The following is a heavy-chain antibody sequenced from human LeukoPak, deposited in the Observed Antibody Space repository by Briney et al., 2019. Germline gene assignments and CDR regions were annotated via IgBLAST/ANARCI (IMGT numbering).Heavy chain of an antibody. CDR1: GYTFTSYY. V-gene: IGHV1-46*01. CDR2: IKPSGGST. CDR3: ARGPTPDYDILTGYYFREYYFDY. J-gene: IGHJ4*02. Sequence: RASVKVSCKASGYTFTSYYMHWVRQAPGQGLEWMGIIKPSGGSTSYAQKFQGRVTMTRDTSTSTVYMELSSLRSEDTAVYYCARGPTPDYDILTGYYFREYYFDYWGQGTLVTVSS. D-gene: IGHD3-9*01.